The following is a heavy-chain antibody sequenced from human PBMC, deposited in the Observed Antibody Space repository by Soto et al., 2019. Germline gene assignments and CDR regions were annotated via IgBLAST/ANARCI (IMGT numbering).Heavy chain of an antibody. CDR3: ARDRLRFLEWPPQNYGMDV. Sequence: GGSLRLSCAASGFTFSSYAVHWVRQAPGKGLEWVAVISYDGSNKYYADSVKGRFTISRDNSKNTLYLQMNSLRAEDTAVYYCARDRLRFLEWPPQNYGMDVWGQGTTVTVSS. J-gene: IGHJ6*02. D-gene: IGHD3-3*01. CDR2: ISYDGSNK. V-gene: IGHV3-30-3*01. CDR1: GFTFSSYA.